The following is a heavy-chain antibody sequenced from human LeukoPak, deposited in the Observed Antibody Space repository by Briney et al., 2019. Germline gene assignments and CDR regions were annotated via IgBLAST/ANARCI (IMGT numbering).Heavy chain of an antibody. J-gene: IGHJ5*02. Sequence: RASETLSLTCAVYGGSFSGYYWSWIRRPPGKGLEWIGEINHSGSTNYNPSLKSRVTISVDTSKNQFSLKLSSVTAADTAVYYCARLNKAAAWLRFDPWGQGTLVTVSS. CDR1: GGSFSGYY. V-gene: IGHV4-34*01. CDR3: ARLNKAAAWLRFDP. D-gene: IGHD6-13*01. CDR2: INHSGST.